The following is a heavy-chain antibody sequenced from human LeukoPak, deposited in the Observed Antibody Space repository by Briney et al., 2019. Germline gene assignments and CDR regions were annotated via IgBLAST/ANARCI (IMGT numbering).Heavy chain of an antibody. D-gene: IGHD5-12*01. CDR3: ARVPGWGRWLRSSYYGMDV. V-gene: IGHV4-59*01. J-gene: IGHJ6*02. Sequence: SETLSLTRTVSGGPISSYYWSWIRQPPGKGLEWIGYIYYSGSTNYNPSLKSRVTISVDTSKNQFSLKLSSVTAADTAVYYCARVPGWGRWLRSSYYGMDVWGQGTTVTVSS. CDR1: GGPISSYY. CDR2: IYYSGST.